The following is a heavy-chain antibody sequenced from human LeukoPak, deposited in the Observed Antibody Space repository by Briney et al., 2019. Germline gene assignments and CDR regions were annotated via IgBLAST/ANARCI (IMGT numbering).Heavy chain of an antibody. V-gene: IGHV4-59*08. J-gene: IGHJ5*02. Sequence: SETLSLTCTVSGSMYNYYWSWIRQPPGDGLEWIGYIHYSGSTNYNPSLKSRVTMSLDTSKNQLSLKLSSVTAADTAVYYCARNKGRYGSGRVHFDPWGQGTLVTVSS. CDR3: ARNKGRYGSGRVHFDP. D-gene: IGHD3-10*01. CDR2: IHYSGST. CDR1: GSMYNYY.